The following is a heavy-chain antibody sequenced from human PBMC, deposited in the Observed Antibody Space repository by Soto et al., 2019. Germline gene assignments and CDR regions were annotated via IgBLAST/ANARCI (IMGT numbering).Heavy chain of an antibody. Sequence: SETLSLTCSVSGGSITGGTSYWGWIRQPPGKGLEWIAIIYNTGMTYYNPSLKSRVTISVDTSKNQFSLKLTSVTAADTAVYYCARRDAHDDCLDPWGQGTLVTVSS. CDR3: ARRDAHDDCLDP. J-gene: IGHJ5*02. V-gene: IGHV4-39*01. CDR1: GGSITGGTSY. CDR2: IYNTGMT. D-gene: IGHD2-21*02.